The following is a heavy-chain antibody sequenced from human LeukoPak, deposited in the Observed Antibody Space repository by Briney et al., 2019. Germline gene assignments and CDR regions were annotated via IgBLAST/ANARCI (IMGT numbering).Heavy chain of an antibody. CDR1: GFTFDDYG. V-gene: IGHV3-20*04. J-gene: IGHJ3*02. D-gene: IGHD2-15*01. CDR3: AKETIYCSGGSCYHDAFDI. CDR2: INWNGGST. Sequence: GGSLRLSCAASGFTFDDYGMSWVRQAPGKGLEWVSGINWNGGSTGYADSVKGRFTISRDNAKNSLYLQMNSLRPEDMALYYCAKETIYCSGGSCYHDAFDIWGQGTMVTVSS.